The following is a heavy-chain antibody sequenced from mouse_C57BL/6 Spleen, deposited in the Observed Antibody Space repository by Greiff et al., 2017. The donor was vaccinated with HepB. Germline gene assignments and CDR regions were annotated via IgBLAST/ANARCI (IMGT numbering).Heavy chain of an antibody. CDR1: GYTFTDYE. J-gene: IGHJ4*01. CDR2: IDPETGGT. V-gene: IGHV1-15*01. Sequence: VQLVESGAELVRPGASVTLSCKASGYTFTDYEMHWVKQTPVHGLEWIGAIDPETGGTAYNQKFKGKAILTADKSSSTAYMELRSLTSEDSAVYYCTRKTGSYYAMDYWGQGTSVTVSS. CDR3: TRKTGSYYAMDY. D-gene: IGHD4-1*01.